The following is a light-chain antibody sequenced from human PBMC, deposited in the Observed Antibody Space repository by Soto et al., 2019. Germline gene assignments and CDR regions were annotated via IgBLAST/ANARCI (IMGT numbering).Light chain of an antibody. J-gene: IGKJ1*01. Sequence: EIVLTQSPATLSLSPGERATLSCRASQSVSSYLAWYQQKPGQAPRLLIYDASNRATGIPARFSGSGSGTDFTLTISSLEPEDFAVYYCQQYNNWPPWTFGQGTNVAIK. CDR2: DAS. CDR3: QQYNNWPPWT. V-gene: IGKV3-11*01. CDR1: QSVSSY.